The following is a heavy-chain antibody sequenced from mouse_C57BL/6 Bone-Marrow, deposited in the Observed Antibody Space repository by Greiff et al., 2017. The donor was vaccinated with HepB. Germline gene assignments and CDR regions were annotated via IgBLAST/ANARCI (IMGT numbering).Heavy chain of an antibody. Sequence: VKLVESGPGLVQPSQSLSITCTVSGFSLTSYGVHWVRQSPGKGLEWLGVIWSGGSTEYHAAFIYRLSISKDNSKSQVFFKMNRLQADDTARYYCARRWLLQYYYAMDYWGQGTSVTVSS. CDR1: GFSLTSYG. J-gene: IGHJ4*01. CDR3: ARRWLLQYYYAMDY. V-gene: IGHV2-2*01. D-gene: IGHD2-3*01. CDR2: IWSGGST.